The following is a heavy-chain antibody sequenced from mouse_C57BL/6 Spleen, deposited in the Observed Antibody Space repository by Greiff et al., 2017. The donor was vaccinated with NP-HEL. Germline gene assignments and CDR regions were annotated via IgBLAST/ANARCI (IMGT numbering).Heavy chain of an antibody. CDR1: GYTFTSYW. CDR3: ARWGTTVVMDY. V-gene: IGHV1-53*01. D-gene: IGHD1-1*01. Sequence: LQESGTELVKPGASVKLSCKASGYTFTSYWMHWVKQRPGQGLEWIGNINPSNGGTNYNEKFKSKATLTVDKSSSTAYMQLSSLTSEDSAVYYCARWGTTVVMDYWGQGTSVTVSS. J-gene: IGHJ4*01. CDR2: INPSNGGT.